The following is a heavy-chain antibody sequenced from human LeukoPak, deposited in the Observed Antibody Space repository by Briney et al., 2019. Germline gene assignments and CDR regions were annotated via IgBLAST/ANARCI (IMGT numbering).Heavy chain of an antibody. J-gene: IGHJ4*02. Sequence: SETLSLTCTVSGGSISSSSFYGGWIRQPPGKGLEWIGEIYYSGSTYYNPSLKSRVTISVDTSKNQFSLKLSFVTAADTAVYYCARADRYSSGWFTFDYWGQGTLVTVSS. CDR2: IYYSGST. V-gene: IGHV4-39*01. D-gene: IGHD6-19*01. CDR1: GGSISSSSFY. CDR3: ARADRYSSGWFTFDY.